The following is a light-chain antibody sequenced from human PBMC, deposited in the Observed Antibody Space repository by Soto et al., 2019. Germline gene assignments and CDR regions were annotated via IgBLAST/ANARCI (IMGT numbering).Light chain of an antibody. CDR1: QSVSSSY. Sequence: IVLTPSPGTLSLSPGERATLSCRASQSVSSSYLAWYQQKPGQAPRLLIYDASNRATGVPDRFSGSGSGTDFTLSVTRLEPEDFAVYYCHQYAVSPLTFGGGTKVDIK. CDR2: DAS. CDR3: HQYAVSPLT. J-gene: IGKJ4*01. V-gene: IGKV3-20*01.